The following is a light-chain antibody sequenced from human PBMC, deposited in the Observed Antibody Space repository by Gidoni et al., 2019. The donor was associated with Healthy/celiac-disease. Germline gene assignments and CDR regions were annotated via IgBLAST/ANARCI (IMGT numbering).Light chain of an antibody. V-gene: IGKV3-11*01. J-gene: IGKJ1*01. CDR2: DAS. CDR3: QQRSNWGWT. Sequence: EIVLTQSPATLSLSPGERATLSCRASQSVSSYLAWSQQKPGQAPRLLIYDASNRATGIPARFSGSGSGTDFTLTISSLEPEDFAVYYCQQRSNWGWTFGQGTKVEIK. CDR1: QSVSSY.